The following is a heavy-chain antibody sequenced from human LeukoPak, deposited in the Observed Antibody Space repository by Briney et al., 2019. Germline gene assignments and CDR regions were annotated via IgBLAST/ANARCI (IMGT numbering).Heavy chain of an antibody. Sequence: PGGSLRLSSAASGFTFSDYYMSWIRQAQGKGMEWVSYISSSGSTIYYADSVKGRFTISRDNAKNSLYLQMNSLRAEDTAAYYCAKDRLGELWDWGQGTLVTVSS. CDR2: ISSSGSTI. D-gene: IGHD3-16*01. J-gene: IGHJ4*02. CDR1: GFTFSDYY. CDR3: AKDRLGELWD. V-gene: IGHV3-11*04.